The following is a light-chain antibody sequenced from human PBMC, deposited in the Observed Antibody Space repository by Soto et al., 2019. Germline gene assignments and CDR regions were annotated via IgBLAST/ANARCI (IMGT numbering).Light chain of an antibody. CDR1: SSDVGGYNY. CDR3: ASYAGIVTYV. Sequence: QSALTQPASVSGSPGQSITISCTGTSSDVGGYNYVSWYQLHPGKAPKLMIHEVSERPSGVSNRFSGSKSGNTASLTISGLQAEAEADYYCASYAGIVTYVFGSGTKVTVL. J-gene: IGLJ1*01. CDR2: EVS. V-gene: IGLV2-14*01.